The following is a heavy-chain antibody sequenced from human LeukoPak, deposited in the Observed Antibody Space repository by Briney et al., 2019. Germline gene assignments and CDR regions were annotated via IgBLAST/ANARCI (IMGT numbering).Heavy chain of an antibody. CDR3: ARMVAVGTTYYDY. Sequence: GGSLRLSCAVSGFSFSNNAMYWVRLRQAAGLGLVSAISDSSYSTYYADSVKGRFTISRDNSKNTLYLQMNSLRAEDTAVYYCARMVAVGTTYYDYWGQGTLVTVSS. D-gene: IGHD1-26*01. CDR1: GFSFSNNA. J-gene: IGHJ4*02. V-gene: IGHV3-23*01. CDR2: ISDSSYST.